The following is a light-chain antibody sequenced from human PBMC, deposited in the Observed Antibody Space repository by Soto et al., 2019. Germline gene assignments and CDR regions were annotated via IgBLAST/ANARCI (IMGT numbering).Light chain of an antibody. CDR2: DAS. J-gene: IGKJ4*01. V-gene: IGKV1-5*01. Sequence: DIQMTQSPSTLSASVGDRVTITCRASQSISSWLAWYQQKLGXTPRLLIYDASSLESGVPSSFSVSGYGTEFTVTISSLQPDDFATFYGQQYNSYSSPTFGGGTKGDIK. CDR3: QQYNSYSSPT. CDR1: QSISSW.